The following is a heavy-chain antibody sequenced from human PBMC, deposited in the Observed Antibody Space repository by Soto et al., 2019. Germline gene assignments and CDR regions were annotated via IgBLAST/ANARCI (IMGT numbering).Heavy chain of an antibody. J-gene: IGHJ6*04. CDR1: GLIFSDYH. CDR2: IRRKANSYTT. CDR3: ATLDGLSGGRSGMDG. Sequence: EVQLVESGGGLVQPGGSLRLSCAASGLIFSDYHMDWVRQAPGKGLEWVGRIRRKANSYTTEYAASVKGRFTISRGVAKNTLYLQMNSLKSEDTAEYYCATLDGLSGGRSGMDGWGKGNTVTVSS. D-gene: IGHD3-16*01. V-gene: IGHV3-72*01.